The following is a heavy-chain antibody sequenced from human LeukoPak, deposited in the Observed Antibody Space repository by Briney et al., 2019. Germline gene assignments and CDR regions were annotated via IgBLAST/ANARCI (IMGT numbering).Heavy chain of an antibody. J-gene: IGHJ6*03. CDR3: ARDLVSYYNYYMDV. CDR2: ISSRGSSI. V-gene: IGHV3-48*01. CDR1: VFTSSTYS. D-gene: IGHD3-16*01. Sequence: RGSLRLSRAASVFTSSTYSTNWVRHAPEKGREWVSYISSRGSSIYYGDSVKGRFTISRDNAKNSLYLQMNSLRVEDTAVYYCARDLVSYYNYYMDVWGKGTTVTVSS.